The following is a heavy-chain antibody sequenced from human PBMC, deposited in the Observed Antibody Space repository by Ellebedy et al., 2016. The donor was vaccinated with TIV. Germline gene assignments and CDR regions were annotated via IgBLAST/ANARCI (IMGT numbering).Heavy chain of an antibody. V-gene: IGHV4-59*01. CDR1: GGSISSYY. J-gene: IGHJ4*02. CDR2: IYYSGST. CDR3: ARKDDTNSWYGAYFDY. Sequence: MPSETLSLTCTVSGGSISSYYWSWIRQPPGKGLEWIGYIYYSGSTNYNPPLKSRVTISVDTSKNQFSLKLTSVTAADTAVYYCARKDDTNSWYGAYFDYWGQGTLVTVSS. D-gene: IGHD6-13*01.